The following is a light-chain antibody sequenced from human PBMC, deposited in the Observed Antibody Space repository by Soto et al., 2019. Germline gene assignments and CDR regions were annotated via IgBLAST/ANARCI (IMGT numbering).Light chain of an antibody. CDR1: QSIRSY. V-gene: IGKV3-15*01. CDR2: GAS. CDR3: QQYNHWPRT. Sequence: VMTPSPATPAVSRWPGAXPPRRASQSIRSYLAWYQQKLGQAPRLLISGASTRAAGIPARFSGGGSGTEFTLTITSLQSEDFAVYYCQQYNHWPRTFGQGTKVDIK. J-gene: IGKJ1*01.